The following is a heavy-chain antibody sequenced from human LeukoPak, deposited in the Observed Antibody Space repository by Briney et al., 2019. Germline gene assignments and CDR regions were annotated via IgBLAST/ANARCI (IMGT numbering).Heavy chain of an antibody. Sequence: GGSLRLSCVVSGFTFSSYWMSWVRQAPGKGLEWVANIKQDGGEIYYVDSVKGRFTISRDNAKNSLYLQMNSLRAEDTAVYYCAGGTTSLDDWGQGTLVTVSS. J-gene: IGHJ4*02. CDR1: GFTFSSYW. CDR2: IKQDGGEI. V-gene: IGHV3-7*01. D-gene: IGHD1-14*01. CDR3: AGGTTSLDD.